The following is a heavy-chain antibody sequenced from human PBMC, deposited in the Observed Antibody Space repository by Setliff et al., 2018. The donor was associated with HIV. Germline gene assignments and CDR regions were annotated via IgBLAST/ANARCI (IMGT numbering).Heavy chain of an antibody. Sequence: GASVKVSCKASGYTFTNYYMHWVRQAPGQGLEWMGIINPSGGSTSYQQIFQGRVTMTRDTSASTAYMELSSLRSEDTAVYYCAREQLGFGPPRGMDVWGQGTTVTVSS. CDR3: AREQLGFGPPRGMDV. CDR2: INPSGGST. J-gene: IGHJ6*02. V-gene: IGHV1-46*01. CDR1: GYTFTNYY. D-gene: IGHD6-13*01.